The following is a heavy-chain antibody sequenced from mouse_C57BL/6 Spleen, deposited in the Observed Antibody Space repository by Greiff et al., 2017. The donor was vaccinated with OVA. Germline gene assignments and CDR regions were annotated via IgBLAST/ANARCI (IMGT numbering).Heavy chain of an antibody. J-gene: IGHJ2*01. D-gene: IGHD3-2*02. Sequence: VQLQQSGAELVKPGASVKLSCKASGYTFTSYWMHWVKKRPGQGLEWIGMIHPNSGSTNYNEKFKSKATLTVDKSSSTAYMQLSSLTSEDSAVYYCASPSSGYFDYWGQGTTLTVSS. CDR1: GYTFTSYW. V-gene: IGHV1-64*01. CDR3: ASPSSGYFDY. CDR2: IHPNSGST.